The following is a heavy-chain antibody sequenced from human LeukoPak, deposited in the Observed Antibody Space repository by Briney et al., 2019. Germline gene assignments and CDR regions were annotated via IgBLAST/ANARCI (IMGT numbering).Heavy chain of an antibody. CDR1: GGSFSGYY. CDR3: ATGNYYDSSGYHEADAFDI. CDR2: INHSGSI. J-gene: IGHJ3*02. D-gene: IGHD3-22*01. Sequence: PSETLSLTCGVYGGSFSGYYWNWIRQPPGKGLEWIGEINHSGSINYNPSLKNRITISVDTSKNQFSLKLSSVTAADTAVYYCATGNYYDSSGYHEADAFDIWGQGTMVTVSS. V-gene: IGHV4-34*01.